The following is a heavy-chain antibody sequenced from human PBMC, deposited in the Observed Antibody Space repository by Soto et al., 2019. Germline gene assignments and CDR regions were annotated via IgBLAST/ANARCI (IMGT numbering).Heavy chain of an antibody. CDR1: GFTFSSYW. V-gene: IGHV3-7*01. CDR2: IKQDGSEK. D-gene: IGHD3-10*01. Sequence: PGGSLRLSCADSGFTFSSYWMSWVRQAPGKGLEWVANIKQDGSEKYYVDSVKGRFTISRDNAKNSLYLQMNSLRAEDTAVYYCAILPLWFGTNWFDPWGQGTLVTISS. J-gene: IGHJ5*02. CDR3: AILPLWFGTNWFDP.